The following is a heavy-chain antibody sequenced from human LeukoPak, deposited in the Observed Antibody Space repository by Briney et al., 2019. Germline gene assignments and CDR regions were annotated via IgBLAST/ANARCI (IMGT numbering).Heavy chain of an antibody. CDR2: ISISVSTI. Sequence: GSLRLSCAASGFTFNDFSDYYLSWIRQAPGKGLEWVSYISISVSTISHADSVKGRFAISRDNAKKSLSLQMDSLRAEDTAVYYRAAGYGSGSYSVWGQGTLVTVSS. V-gene: IGHV3-11*01. D-gene: IGHD3-10*01. CDR1: GFTFNDFSDYY. J-gene: IGHJ4*02. CDR3: AAGYGSGSYSV.